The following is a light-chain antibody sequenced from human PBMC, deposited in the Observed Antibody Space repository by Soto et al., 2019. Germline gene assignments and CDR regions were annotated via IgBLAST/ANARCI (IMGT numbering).Light chain of an antibody. CDR1: SSNVGSYNL. Sequence: QSVLTQPPPVPGSPGRSLTISCTGTSSNVGSYNLVSWYQQHPGKAPKLMIYEVSKRPSGVSNRFSGSKSGNTASLTISGLQAEDEADYYCCSYAGSTPYVFGTGTKVTVL. CDR3: CSYAGSTPYV. V-gene: IGLV2-23*02. J-gene: IGLJ1*01. CDR2: EVS.